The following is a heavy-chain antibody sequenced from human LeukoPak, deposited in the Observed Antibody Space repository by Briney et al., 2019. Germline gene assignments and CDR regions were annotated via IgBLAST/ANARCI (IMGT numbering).Heavy chain of an antibody. CDR3: ARDRGYCSSTSCYPHWFDP. J-gene: IGHJ5*02. CDR1: GFTFSDYY. V-gene: IGHV3-11*06. D-gene: IGHD2-2*01. CDR2: ISSSSSYT. Sequence: PGGSPRLSSAASGFTFSDYYMSWIRQAPGKGLGWVSYISSSSSYTNYADSVKGRFTISRDNATNSLYLQMNSLRAEDTAVYYCARDRGYCSSTSCYPHWFDPWGQGTLVTVSS.